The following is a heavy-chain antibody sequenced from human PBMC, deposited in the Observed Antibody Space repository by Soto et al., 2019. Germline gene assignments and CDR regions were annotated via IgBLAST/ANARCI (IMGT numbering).Heavy chain of an antibody. D-gene: IGHD2-15*01. CDR2: IFSNDEK. Sequence: QVTLKESGPVLVKPTETLTLTCTVSGFSLSNARMGVSWIRQPPGKALEWLAHIFSNDEKSYSTSLKSRLTIAKDTCQRPVLLTRTTMDPVDTATYYCARIRDDDCSGGSCYTNFYYWGQGTLVTVSS. CDR1: GFSLSNARMG. J-gene: IGHJ4*02. CDR3: ARIRDDDCSGGSCYTNFYY. V-gene: IGHV2-26*01.